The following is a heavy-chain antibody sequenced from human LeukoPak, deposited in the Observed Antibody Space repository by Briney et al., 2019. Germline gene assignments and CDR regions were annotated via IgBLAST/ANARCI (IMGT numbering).Heavy chain of an antibody. CDR2: ISSNGGST. CDR1: GFTFSSYA. Sequence: TGGSLRLSRAASGFTFSSYAMHWVRQAPGKGLEYVSAISSNGGSTYYANSVKGRFTISRDNSKNTLYLQMGSLRAEDMAVYYCARDRHYGDHPPENWFDPWGQGTLVTVSS. J-gene: IGHJ5*02. D-gene: IGHD4-17*01. V-gene: IGHV3-64*01. CDR3: ARDRHYGDHPPENWFDP.